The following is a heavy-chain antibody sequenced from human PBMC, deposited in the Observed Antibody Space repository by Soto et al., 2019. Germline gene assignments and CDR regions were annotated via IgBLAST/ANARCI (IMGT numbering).Heavy chain of an antibody. CDR2: IIPIFGTA. Sequence: SLKVSCKASGGTFSSYAISWVRQAPGQGLEWMGGIIPIFGTANYAQKFQGRVTITADESTSTAYMELSSLRSEDTAVYYCARDRDGEGMAAAGTVYYGMDVWGQGTTVTVSS. J-gene: IGHJ6*02. V-gene: IGHV1-69*13. CDR3: ARDRDGEGMAAAGTVYYGMDV. D-gene: IGHD6-13*01. CDR1: GGTFSSYA.